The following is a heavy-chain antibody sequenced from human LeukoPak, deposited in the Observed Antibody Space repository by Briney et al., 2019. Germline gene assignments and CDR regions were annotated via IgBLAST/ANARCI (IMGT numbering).Heavy chain of an antibody. CDR1: GGSISSHY. V-gene: IGHV4-59*11. D-gene: IGHD6-19*01. CDR3: ARMVSGWKNNYFDY. Sequence: SETLSLTCTVSGGSISSHYWSWIRQPPGKGLEWIGYIYYSGSTSYNPSHKSRVTISVDTSKNQFSLKLSSVTAADTAVYYCARMVSGWKNNYFDYWGQGTLVTVSS. CDR2: IYYSGST. J-gene: IGHJ4*02.